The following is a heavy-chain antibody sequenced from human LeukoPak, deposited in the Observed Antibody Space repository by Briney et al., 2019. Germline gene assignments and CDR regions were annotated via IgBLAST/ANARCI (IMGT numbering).Heavy chain of an antibody. CDR3: ARIGNDYYDAFDI. CDR1: GFTFSSYA. D-gene: IGHD4-11*01. J-gene: IGHJ3*02. Sequence: GGSLRLSCAASGFTFSSYAMTWVRQAPGKGLEWVSGISGSGGSTNYADSVKGRFTISRDNSKNTLYVQMNSLRAEDTAVYYCARIGNDYYDAFDIWGQGTMVTVSS. V-gene: IGHV3-23*01. CDR2: ISGSGGST.